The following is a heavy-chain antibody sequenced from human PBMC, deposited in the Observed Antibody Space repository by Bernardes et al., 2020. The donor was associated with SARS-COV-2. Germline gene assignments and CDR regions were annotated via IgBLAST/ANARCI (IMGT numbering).Heavy chain of an antibody. J-gene: IGHJ6*02. CDR2: IWYDGSTK. CDR3: VRRFCAVSSDCGNCYGMGV. CDR1: GFTFNTYG. V-gene: IGHV3-33*01. D-gene: IGHD2-21*01. Sequence: GGSLRLSCAASGFTFNTYGMHWVRRAPGKGLEWVAVIWYDGSTKYYADSAKGRFTISRDNSKNILYLQMNSLRVEDTAVYYCVRRFCAVSSDCGNCYGMGVWGQGTTVTVSS.